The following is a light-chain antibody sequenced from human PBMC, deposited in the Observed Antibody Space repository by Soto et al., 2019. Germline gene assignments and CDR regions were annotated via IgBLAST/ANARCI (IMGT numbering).Light chain of an antibody. Sequence: EIVMTQSPLSLPVTPGEPASISCRSSQSLLHSNGYNYLDWYLQKPGQSPQLLIYLCSNRASVVPDRFRGSRSCTDLTPKISTVEAAHFRLDYSIPALERTLSSDGGTKVEIK. V-gene: IGKV2-28*01. CDR1: QSLLHSNGYNY. CDR3: IPALERTLS. CDR2: LCS. J-gene: IGKJ4*01.